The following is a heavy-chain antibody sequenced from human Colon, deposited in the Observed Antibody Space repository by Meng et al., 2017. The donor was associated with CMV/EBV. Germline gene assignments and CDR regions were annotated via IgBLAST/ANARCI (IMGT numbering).Heavy chain of an antibody. CDR3: AKGHTYCSTGNCYPDY. CDR1: GGSISSGSISSYY. V-gene: IGHV4-61*01. Sequence: GSLRLSCSVSGGSISSGSISSYYWSWIRQSPGTGLEWIGHIYHNGITNYNPSLKSRVTISVDTPQNQFSLKLTSATAADTAVYYCAKGHTYCSTGNCYPDYWGQGTLVTVSS. D-gene: IGHD2-8*01. CDR2: IYHNGIT. J-gene: IGHJ4*02.